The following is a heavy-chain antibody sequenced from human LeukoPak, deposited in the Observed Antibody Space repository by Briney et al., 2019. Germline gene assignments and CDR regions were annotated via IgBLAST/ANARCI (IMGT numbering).Heavy chain of an antibody. V-gene: IGHV3-43*01. CDR3: ARESDSSGWYDY. J-gene: IGHJ4*02. CDR1: GFTFSSRT. D-gene: IGHD6-19*01. CDR2: NSRDGGST. Sequence: GGSLRLSCAASGFTFSSRTMSWVRQAPGKGLEWVYLNSRDGGSTFYADSVRGRFTISTDNSKNSLYLQMSSLRSEDTAFYFCARESDSSGWYDYWGQGTLVTVPS.